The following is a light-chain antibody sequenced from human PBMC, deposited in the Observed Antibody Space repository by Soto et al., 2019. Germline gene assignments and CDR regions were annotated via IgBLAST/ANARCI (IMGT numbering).Light chain of an antibody. CDR1: SSDVGGYNY. Sequence: QSVLTQPRSVSGSPGQSVTISCTGTSSDVGGYNYVSWYQQHPGKAPKVMIYDVSERPSGVPDRFSGSKSGNTASLTISGLQAEDEADYYCCSYTSSSTPVVFGGGTKVTVL. CDR3: CSYTSSSTPVV. CDR2: DVS. V-gene: IGLV2-11*01. J-gene: IGLJ2*01.